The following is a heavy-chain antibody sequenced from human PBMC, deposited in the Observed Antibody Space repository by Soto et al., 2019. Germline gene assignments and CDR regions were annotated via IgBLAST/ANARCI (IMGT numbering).Heavy chain of an antibody. Sequence: PGGSLRLSCVASEFTFNSHGLHWVRQAPGKGLEWMAVISYDGSHKSYADSVEGRFTISRDNSQNTLYLQMNSLRAEDTAVYYCARGPYGSGSYSYSDYWGQGILVTVSS. V-gene: IGHV3-30*03. CDR3: ARGPYGSGSYSYSDY. CDR2: ISYDGSHK. D-gene: IGHD3-10*01. J-gene: IGHJ4*02. CDR1: EFTFNSHG.